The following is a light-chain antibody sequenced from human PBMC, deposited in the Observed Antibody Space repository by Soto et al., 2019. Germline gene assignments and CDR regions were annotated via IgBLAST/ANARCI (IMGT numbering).Light chain of an antibody. Sequence: EIVITQSPATLSVSPGERATLSCRASQSVSTNVAWYQQKPGQAPRLLIYGASTRATGIPARFSGRGSGTEFTLTISSLXSEDFAVYYCQQYDNWPPWTFGQGTKVDIK. CDR1: QSVSTN. J-gene: IGKJ1*01. CDR2: GAS. V-gene: IGKV3-15*01. CDR3: QQYDNWPPWT.